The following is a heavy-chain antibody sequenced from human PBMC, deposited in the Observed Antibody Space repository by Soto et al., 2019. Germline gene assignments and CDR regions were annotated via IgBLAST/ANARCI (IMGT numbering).Heavy chain of an antibody. CDR1: GGSISSYY. Sequence: QVQLQESGPGLVKPSETLSLTCTVSGGSISSYYWSWIRQPPGKGLEWIGYIYYSGSTNYNPSLKSRVTLSVDTSKNQFSLKLRSVTAADTAVYYCARAWDSGWYGVDSWGQGTLVTVSS. CDR2: IYYSGST. D-gene: IGHD6-19*01. CDR3: ARAWDSGWYGVDS. V-gene: IGHV4-59*01. J-gene: IGHJ4*02.